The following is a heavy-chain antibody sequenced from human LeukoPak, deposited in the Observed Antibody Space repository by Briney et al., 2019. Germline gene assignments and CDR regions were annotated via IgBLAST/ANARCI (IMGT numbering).Heavy chain of an antibody. D-gene: IGHD6-13*01. CDR1: GGSISSYY. CDR3: ARQRTIAAAMYYFDY. V-gene: IGHV4-59*08. J-gene: IGHJ4*02. CDR2: IYYSGST. Sequence: SETLSLTCTVSGGSISSYYWSWIRQPPGKGLEWIGYIYYSGSTNYNPSLKSRVTISVDTSKNQFSLKLSSVTAADTAVYYCARQRTIAAAMYYFDYWGQGTLVTVSS.